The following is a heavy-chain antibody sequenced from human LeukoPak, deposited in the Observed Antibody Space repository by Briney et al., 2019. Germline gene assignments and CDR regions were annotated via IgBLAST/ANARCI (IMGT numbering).Heavy chain of an antibody. CDR3: ARGTKGYCSGGSCYSGYFQH. Sequence: SGTLSLTCTVSGGSISSGSYYWSWIRQPAGKGLEWIGRIYTSGSTNYNPSLKSRVTISVDTSKNQFSLKLSSVTAADTAVYYCARGTKGYCSGGSCYSGYFQHWGQGTLVTVSS. V-gene: IGHV4-61*02. D-gene: IGHD2-15*01. J-gene: IGHJ1*01. CDR2: IYTSGST. CDR1: GGSISSGSYY.